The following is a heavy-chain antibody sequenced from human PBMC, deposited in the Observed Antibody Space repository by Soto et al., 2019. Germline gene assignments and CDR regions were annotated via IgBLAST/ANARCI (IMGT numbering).Heavy chain of an antibody. V-gene: IGHV3-30-3*01. D-gene: IGHD3-10*01. J-gene: IGHJ4*02. CDR2: ISYDGSSK. CDR3: ARGDGSGSYLLDY. CDR1: GFTFSIFA. Sequence: QVQLVESGGGVVQPGRSLRLSCAASGFTFSIFAVHWVRQAPGKGLEWVALISYDGSSKYHADSVKGRFTISRDNSKNTLYLQMNSLRAEDTAVYHCARGDGSGSYLLDYWGQGTLVTVSS.